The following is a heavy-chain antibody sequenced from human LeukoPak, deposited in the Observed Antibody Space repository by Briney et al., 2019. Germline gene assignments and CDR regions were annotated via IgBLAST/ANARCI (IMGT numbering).Heavy chain of an antibody. CDR2: ISYDGSNK. J-gene: IGHJ4*02. D-gene: IGHD4-17*01. Sequence: GRSLRLSCAAPGFTFSSYGMHWVRQAPGKGLEWVAVISYDGSNKYYADSVKGRFTISRDNSKNTLYLQMNSLRVEDTAVYYCAKDGDGDYQFDYWGQGTLVTVSS. CDR1: GFTFSSYG. V-gene: IGHV3-30*18. CDR3: AKDGDGDYQFDY.